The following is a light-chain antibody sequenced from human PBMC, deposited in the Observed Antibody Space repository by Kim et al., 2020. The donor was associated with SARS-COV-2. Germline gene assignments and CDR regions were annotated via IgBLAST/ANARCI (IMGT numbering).Light chain of an antibody. CDR2: GAS. J-gene: IGKJ5*01. V-gene: IGKV1-17*01. CDR3: LQHNSYPIT. Sequence: ASVGDRVTITCRASQDIRNDLGWYQQSQGRDPKRLIYGASSLQSGVPPRFSGSGSGTEFTLTISSLQPEDFATYFCLQHNSYPITFGQGTRLEIK. CDR1: QDIRND.